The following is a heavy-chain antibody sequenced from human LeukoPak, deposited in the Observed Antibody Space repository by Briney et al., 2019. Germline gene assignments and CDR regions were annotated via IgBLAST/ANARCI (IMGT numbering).Heavy chain of an antibody. CDR2: INPDNGAT. CDR1: GYTFTGYY. D-gene: IGHD6-13*01. Sequence: ASVKVSCKASGYTFTGYYMHWVRQAPGQGLEWMGWINPDNGATRYAQKFQGRVTMTRDTSISTAYMELSRLRSDDTAMYFCARIKSSSWYEVCFDPWGQGTLVTVSS. J-gene: IGHJ5*02. V-gene: IGHV1-2*02. CDR3: ARIKSSSWYEVCFDP.